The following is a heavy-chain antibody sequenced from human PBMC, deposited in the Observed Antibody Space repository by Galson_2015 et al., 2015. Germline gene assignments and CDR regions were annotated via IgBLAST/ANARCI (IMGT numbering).Heavy chain of an antibody. Sequence: SVKVSCKVSGYAFTSYGISWVRQAPGQGLEWMGWISAYNGNTNYAQKLQGRVTMTTDTSTSTAYMELRSLRSDDTAVYYCARDRPPGRATAIDYWGQGTLVTVSS. CDR3: ARDRPPGRATAIDY. V-gene: IGHV1-18*01. J-gene: IGHJ4*02. CDR1: GYAFTSYG. D-gene: IGHD1-26*01. CDR2: ISAYNGNT.